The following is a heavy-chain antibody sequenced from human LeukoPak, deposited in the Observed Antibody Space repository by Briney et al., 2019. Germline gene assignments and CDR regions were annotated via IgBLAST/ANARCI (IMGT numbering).Heavy chain of an antibody. J-gene: IGHJ4*02. D-gene: IGHD4-23*01. CDR1: GFTFSSYG. CDR3: AKVGGNSNHDY. V-gene: IGHV3-30*18. Sequence: PGRSLRLSCAASGFTFSSYGMHWVRQAPGKGLEWVAVISYDGSNKYYADSVKGRFTISRDNSKNTLYLQMNSLRAEDTAVYYCAKVGGNSNHDYWGQGTLVTVSS. CDR2: ISYDGSNK.